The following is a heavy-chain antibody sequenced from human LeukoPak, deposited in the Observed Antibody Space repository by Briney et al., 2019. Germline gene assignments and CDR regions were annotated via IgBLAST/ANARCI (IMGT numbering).Heavy chain of an antibody. J-gene: IGHJ4*02. CDR1: GGSISSYY. CDR3: ARQTTVAYYSDY. CDR2: IYYSGST. D-gene: IGHD4-23*01. Sequence: SETLSLTCTVSGGSISSYYWSWIRQPPGKGLEWIGYIYYSGSTNYNPSLKSRVTISVDTSKNQFSLKLSSVTAADTAVYYCARQTTVAYYSDYWGQGTLVTVPS. V-gene: IGHV4-59*01.